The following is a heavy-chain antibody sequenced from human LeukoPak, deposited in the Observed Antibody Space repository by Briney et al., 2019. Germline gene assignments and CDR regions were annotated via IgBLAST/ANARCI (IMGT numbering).Heavy chain of an antibody. J-gene: IGHJ4*02. CDR3: ARRPSKYYDILTGYYRSEFDY. D-gene: IGHD3-9*01. V-gene: IGHV1-8*01. Sequence: GASVKVSCKASGYTFTSYDINWVRQATGQGREGMGWMNPNSGNTGYAQKFQGRVTMTMNTSISTAYMELSSLRSEDTAVYYCARRPSKYYDILTGYYRSEFDYWGQGTLVTVSS. CDR1: GYTFTSYD. CDR2: MNPNSGNT.